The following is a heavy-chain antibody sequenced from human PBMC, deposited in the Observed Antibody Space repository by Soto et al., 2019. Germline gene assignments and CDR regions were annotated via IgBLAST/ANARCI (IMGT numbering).Heavy chain of an antibody. CDR1: GFTFSSYG. Sequence: GGSLRLSCAASGFTFSSYGMHWVRQAPGKGLEWVAVISYDGSNKYYADSVKGRFTISRDNSKNTLYLQMNSLRAEDTAVYYCAKVRGRYNWNPKPYYFDYWGQGTLVTVSS. CDR2: ISYDGSNK. V-gene: IGHV3-30*18. J-gene: IGHJ4*02. D-gene: IGHD1-20*01. CDR3: AKVRGRYNWNPKPYYFDY.